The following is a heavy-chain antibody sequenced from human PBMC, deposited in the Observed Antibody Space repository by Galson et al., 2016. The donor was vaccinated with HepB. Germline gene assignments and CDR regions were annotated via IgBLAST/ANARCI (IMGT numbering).Heavy chain of an antibody. CDR2: INPNSGGS. V-gene: IGHV1-2*02. D-gene: IGHD3-9*01. J-gene: IGHJ4*02. CDR3: ARGFQYDILTGVGY. CDR1: GYIFTGYY. Sequence: LVKVSCKASGYIFTGYYIHWVRQAPGQGLEWMGWINPNSGGSNYALKFQGRVTMTTDTSITTVYMDLRRLKSDDTAVYYCARGFQYDILTGVGYWGQGTLVIVSS.